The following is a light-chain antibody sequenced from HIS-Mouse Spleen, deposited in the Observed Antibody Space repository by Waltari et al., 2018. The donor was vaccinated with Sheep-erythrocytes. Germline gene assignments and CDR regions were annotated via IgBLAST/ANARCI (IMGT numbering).Light chain of an antibody. J-gene: IGLJ2*01. CDR1: SSAVGGYNY. CDR3: CSYAGSYTLV. CDR2: DVS. V-gene: IGLV2-11*01. Sequence: QSALTQPRSVSGSPGPSVTISCTGTSSAVGGYNYVSWYQQHPGKAPKLMIYDVSKRPSGVPDRFSGSKSGNTASLTISGLQAEDEADYYCCSYAGSYTLVFGGGTKLTVL.